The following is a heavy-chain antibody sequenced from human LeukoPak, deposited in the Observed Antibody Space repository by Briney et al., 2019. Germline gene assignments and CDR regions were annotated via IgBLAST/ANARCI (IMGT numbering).Heavy chain of an antibody. CDR3: ARVLVVIPPDDAFDI. J-gene: IGHJ3*02. Sequence: GGSLRLSCAASGFTFSSYSMNWLRQAPGKGLEWVSSISNSSSYIYYADSVKGRFTNSRDNVKNSLYLQMNSLRAEDTAVYYCARVLVVIPPDDAFDIWGQGTMVTVSS. V-gene: IGHV3-21*01. CDR1: GFTFSSYS. D-gene: IGHD3-22*01. CDR2: ISNSSSYI.